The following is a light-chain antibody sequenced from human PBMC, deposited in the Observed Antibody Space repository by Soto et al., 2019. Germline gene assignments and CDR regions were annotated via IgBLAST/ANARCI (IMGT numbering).Light chain of an antibody. CDR3: CSHAGNHVV. Sequence: QSALAQPPSASGSPGQSVTISCTGTSSDIGAYEYVSWYQQHPGKAPKLLIYEVNKRPSGVPDRFSGSKSGNTASLIISGLQAEDEADYYRCSHAGNHVVFGGGTKLTVL. J-gene: IGLJ2*01. CDR2: EVN. V-gene: IGLV2-8*01. CDR1: SSDIGAYEY.